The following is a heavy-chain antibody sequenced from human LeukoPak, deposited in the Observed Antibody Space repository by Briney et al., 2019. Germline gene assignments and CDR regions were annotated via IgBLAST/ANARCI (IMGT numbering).Heavy chain of an antibody. J-gene: IGHJ3*02. Sequence: SETLSLTCTVSGGSISSSSYYWGWIRQPPGKGLEWIGSIYCSGSTYYNPSLKSRVTISVDTSKNQFSLKLSSVTAADTAVYYCARDITPNAFDIWGQGTMVTVSS. CDR3: ARDITPNAFDI. CDR2: IYCSGST. V-gene: IGHV4-39*02. D-gene: IGHD1-14*01. CDR1: GGSISSSSYY.